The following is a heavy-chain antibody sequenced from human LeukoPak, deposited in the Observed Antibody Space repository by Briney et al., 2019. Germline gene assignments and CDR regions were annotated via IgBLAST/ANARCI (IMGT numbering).Heavy chain of an antibody. J-gene: IGHJ4*02. V-gene: IGHV3-53*01. D-gene: IGHD3-16*01. CDR1: GFTVSSYY. CDR3: ARDLHPRLTGYFDY. Sequence: GGSLRLSCVASGFTVSSYYVSWVRQAPGKRLEWVSVIYSGGSTYYADSVEGRFTVSRDNSKNTLYLEMRSLRAEDTAVYYCARDLHPRLTGYFDYWGQGTLVTVSS. CDR2: IYSGGST.